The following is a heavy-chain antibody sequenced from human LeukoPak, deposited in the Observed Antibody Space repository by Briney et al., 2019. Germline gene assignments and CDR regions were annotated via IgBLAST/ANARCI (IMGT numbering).Heavy chain of an antibody. CDR3: ARAVAAPGAFDI. D-gene: IGHD6-19*01. CDR1: GYSISSGYY. J-gene: IGHJ3*02. CDR2: IYHGGST. Sequence: SSETLSLTCTVSGYSISSGYYWGWIRQPPGKGLEWIGSIYHGGSTYYSPSLKSRVTISVDTSKNQFSLKLTSVTAADTAVYYCARAVAAPGAFDIWGQGTMVTVSS. V-gene: IGHV4-38-2*02.